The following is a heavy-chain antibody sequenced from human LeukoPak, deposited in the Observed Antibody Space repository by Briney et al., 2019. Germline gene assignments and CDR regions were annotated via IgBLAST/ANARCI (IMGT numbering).Heavy chain of an antibody. J-gene: IGHJ6*02. CDR1: GFTFSSYG. D-gene: IGHD6-19*01. CDR3: AKGAGGWHYYGMDV. V-gene: IGHV3-30*18. Sequence: PGGSLRLSCAASGFTFSSYGMHWVRQAPGKGLEWVAVISYDGSNKYYADSVKGRFTISRDNSKNTLYLQMNSLRAEGTAVYYCAKGAGGWHYYGMDVWGQGTTVTVSS. CDR2: ISYDGSNK.